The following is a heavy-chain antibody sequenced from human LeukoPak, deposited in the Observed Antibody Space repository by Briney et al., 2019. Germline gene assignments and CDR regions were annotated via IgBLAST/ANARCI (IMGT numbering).Heavy chain of an antibody. Sequence: SETLSLTCTVSGGSISSYYWSWIRQPPGKGLEWIGYVYYSGSTNYNPSLKSRVTISVDTSKNQFPLKLSSVTAADTAVYYCARAGSGYYPFDYWGQGTLVTVSS. J-gene: IGHJ4*02. V-gene: IGHV4-59*01. CDR1: GGSISSYY. CDR2: VYYSGST. CDR3: ARAGSGYYPFDY. D-gene: IGHD3-22*01.